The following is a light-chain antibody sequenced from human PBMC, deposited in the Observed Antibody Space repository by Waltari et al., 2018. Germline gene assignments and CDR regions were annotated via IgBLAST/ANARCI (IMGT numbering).Light chain of an antibody. Sequence: DIQMTQSPSSLSASVGDRVTITCRASQFVGNSLAWFQQKPGKAPKSLISDAARLQTGVPSKFSPSGSGTDFTLTITSLQPEDFATYYCQQYESYPYTFGQGTKLEIK. CDR3: QQYESYPYT. CDR2: DAA. CDR1: QFVGNS. V-gene: IGKV1-16*02. J-gene: IGKJ2*01.